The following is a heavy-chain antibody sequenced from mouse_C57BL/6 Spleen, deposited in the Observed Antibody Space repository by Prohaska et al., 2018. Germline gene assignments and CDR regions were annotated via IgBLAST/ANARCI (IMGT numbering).Heavy chain of an antibody. CDR3: ARPSSGAWFAY. CDR2: IYPGDGDT. Sequence: ASVKISCKASGYAFSSYWMNWVKQRPGKGLEWIGQIYPGDGDTNYNGKFKGKATLTADKSSSTAYMQLSSLTSEDSAVYFCARPSSGAWFAYWGQGTLVTVSA. V-gene: IGHV1-80*01. D-gene: IGHD6-1*01. J-gene: IGHJ3*01. CDR1: GYAFSSYW.